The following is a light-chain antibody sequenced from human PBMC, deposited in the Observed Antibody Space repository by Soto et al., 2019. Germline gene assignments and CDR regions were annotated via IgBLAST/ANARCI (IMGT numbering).Light chain of an antibody. J-gene: IGKJ5*01. Sequence: EIVLAQSPATLSLSPGERVTLTCRASQSVRSYLAWYQQKPGQAPRLLIYDASNRATGIRARFSGSGSGTDFTLTISSLKPEDFAVYYCQQRANWPATFGQGTRLEIK. CDR1: QSVRSY. CDR2: DAS. CDR3: QQRANWPAT. V-gene: IGKV3-11*01.